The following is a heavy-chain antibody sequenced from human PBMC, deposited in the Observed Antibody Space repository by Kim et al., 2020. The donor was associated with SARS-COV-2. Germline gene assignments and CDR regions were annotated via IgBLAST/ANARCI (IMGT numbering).Heavy chain of an antibody. D-gene: IGHD6-19*01. CDR1: GFTFSSYA. CDR3: ARDWARYSSGWYYFDY. Sequence: GGSLRLSCAASGFTFSSYAMHWVRQAPGKGLEWVAVISYDGSNKYYADSVKGRFTISRDNSKNTLYLQMNSLRAEDTAVYYCARDWARYSSGWYYFDYWG. J-gene: IGHJ4*01. V-gene: IGHV3-30*04. CDR2: ISYDGSNK.